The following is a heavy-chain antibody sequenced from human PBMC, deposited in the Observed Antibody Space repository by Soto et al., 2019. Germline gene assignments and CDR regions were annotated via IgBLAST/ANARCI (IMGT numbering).Heavy chain of an antibody. CDR2: INHSGST. V-gene: IGHV4-34*01. CDR3: ARLGGYYQAFDQ. CDR1: GDSISNYY. J-gene: IGHJ4*02. Sequence: PSETLSLTCSVSGDSISNYYWSWIRQPPGKGLEWIGEINHSGSTNYNPSLKSRVTISVDTSKNQFSLKLISVTAADTAVYYCARLGGYYQAFDQWGQGSLVTVSS. D-gene: IGHD2-21*02.